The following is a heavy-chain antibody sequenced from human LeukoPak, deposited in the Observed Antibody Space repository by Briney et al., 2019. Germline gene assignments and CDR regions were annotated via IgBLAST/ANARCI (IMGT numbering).Heavy chain of an antibody. J-gene: IGHJ4*02. CDR3: ARGTYYYDSSGYYTGLRDYYFDY. CDR2: IIPIFGTA. V-gene: IGHV1-69*13. D-gene: IGHD3-22*01. Sequence: ASVKVSCKASGGTLSSYAISWVRQAPGQGLEWMGGIIPIFGTANYAQKFQGRVTITADESTSTAYMELSSLRSEDTAVYYCARGTYYYDSSGYYTGLRDYYFDYWGQGTLVTVSS. CDR1: GGTLSSYA.